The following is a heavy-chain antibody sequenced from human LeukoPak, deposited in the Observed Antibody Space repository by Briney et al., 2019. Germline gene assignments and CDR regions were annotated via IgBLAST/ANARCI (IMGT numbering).Heavy chain of an antibody. V-gene: IGHV3-21*01. Sequence: KAGRSLRLSCAASGFTFSSHSMNWVRQAPGKGLEWVSSINSSSRYIYYAYSVKGRFTISRDNAKNSLYLQMNSLRAEDTAVYCCATRIDGYKSYWGQGTLVTVSS. J-gene: IGHJ4*02. CDR2: INSSSRYI. CDR1: GFTFSSHS. D-gene: IGHD5-24*01. CDR3: ATRIDGYKSY.